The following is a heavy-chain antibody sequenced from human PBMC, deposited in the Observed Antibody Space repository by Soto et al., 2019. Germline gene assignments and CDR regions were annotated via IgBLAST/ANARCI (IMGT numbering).Heavy chain of an antibody. V-gene: IGHV1-18*01. D-gene: IGHD5-12*01. CDR3: ARDLTAYGGYLLGYGMDV. CDR1: GYTFTSYG. Sequence: GAEVKKPGASVKVSCKASGYTFTSYGISWVRQAPGQGLEWMGWISAYNGNTNYAQKLQGRVTMTTDTSTSTAYMELRSLRSDDTAVYYCARDLTAYGGYLLGYGMDVWGQGTTVTVSS. CDR2: ISAYNGNT. J-gene: IGHJ6*02.